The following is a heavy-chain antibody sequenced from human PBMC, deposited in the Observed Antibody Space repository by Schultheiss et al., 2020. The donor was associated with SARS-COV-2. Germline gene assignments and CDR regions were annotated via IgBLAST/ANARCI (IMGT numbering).Heavy chain of an antibody. D-gene: IGHD3-3*01. V-gene: IGHV3-23*01. CDR3: AKSGGGLHVTIFGVVLAYFDD. CDR1: GFTFRNYS. Sequence: GESLKISCAASGFTFRNYSMSWVRQAPGKGLEWVSGIHGRGGTPYYADSVKGRFTISRDNSENTVYLQMSSLRVEDTAVYYCAKSGGGLHVTIFGVVLAYFDDWGQGTLVTVSS. CDR2: IHGRGGTP. J-gene: IGHJ4*02.